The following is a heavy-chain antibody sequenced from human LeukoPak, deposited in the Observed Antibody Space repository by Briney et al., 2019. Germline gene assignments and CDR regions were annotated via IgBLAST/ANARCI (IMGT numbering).Heavy chain of an antibody. Sequence: ASVKVSCKASGGTFSSYAINWVRQATGQGLEWMGWMNPNSGNTGYAQKFQGRVTMTRNTSISTAYMELSSLRSEDTAVYYCARGQMYYYDSSGSYGMDVWGQGTTVTVSS. CDR3: ARGQMYYYDSSGSYGMDV. J-gene: IGHJ6*02. CDR1: GGTFSSYA. D-gene: IGHD3-22*01. V-gene: IGHV1-8*02. CDR2: MNPNSGNT.